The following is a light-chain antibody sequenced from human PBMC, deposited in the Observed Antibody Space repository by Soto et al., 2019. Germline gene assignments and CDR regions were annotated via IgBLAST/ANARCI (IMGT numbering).Light chain of an antibody. CDR1: QSVSSD. CDR3: QHYNNWPRT. Sequence: EIVMTQSPATLSVSPGERATLSCRASQSVSSDLDWYQQKPGQAPRLLIYGASTRATGIPARFSGSRSGTEFTLTISSLQSEDFAVYYCQHYNNWPRTFGQGTKVEIK. CDR2: GAS. J-gene: IGKJ1*01. V-gene: IGKV3-15*01.